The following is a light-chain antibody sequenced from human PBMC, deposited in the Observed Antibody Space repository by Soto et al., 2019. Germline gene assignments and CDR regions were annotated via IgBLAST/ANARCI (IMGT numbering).Light chain of an antibody. CDR3: QQQSSSSPHT. CDR2: KAS. Sequence: DIRMTQSPSTLSASVGVRVTITGRASQSISSWLAWYQQKPGKVPNLLIYKASTLVSGVPSRISGGGSGTEFTPNISSLQPDDFATYYCQQQSSSSPHTFGQGTKLEIK. V-gene: IGKV1-5*03. J-gene: IGKJ2*01. CDR1: QSISSW.